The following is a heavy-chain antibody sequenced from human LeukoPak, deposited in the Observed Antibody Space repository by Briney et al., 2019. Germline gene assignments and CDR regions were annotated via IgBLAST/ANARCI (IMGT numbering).Heavy chain of an antibody. Sequence: ASVKVSCKASGGTFSSYAISWVRQAPGQGLEWMGRIIPILGIANYAQKFQGRVTITADKSTSTAYMELSSLRSEDTAVYYCARDADTIFGVVIHYYYYGMDVWGQGTTVTVSS. D-gene: IGHD3-3*01. CDR3: ARDADTIFGVVIHYYYYGMDV. V-gene: IGHV1-69*04. CDR2: IIPILGIA. CDR1: GGTFSSYA. J-gene: IGHJ6*02.